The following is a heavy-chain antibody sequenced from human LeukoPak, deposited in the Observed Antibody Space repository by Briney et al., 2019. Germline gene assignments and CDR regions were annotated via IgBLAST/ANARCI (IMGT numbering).Heavy chain of an antibody. J-gene: IGHJ4*02. V-gene: IGHV4-34*01. CDR2: INNSGST. D-gene: IGHD4-17*01. CDR1: GESFSGDY. Sequence: PSETLSLTCAVYGESFSGDYWSWSCQPPRNGLGRVGEINNSGSTNYNPSLKSRVTISVDTSKNQFSLKLSSVTAADTAVYYCARAVTTVTTPNYFDYWGQGTLVTVSS. CDR3: ARAVTTVTTPNYFDY.